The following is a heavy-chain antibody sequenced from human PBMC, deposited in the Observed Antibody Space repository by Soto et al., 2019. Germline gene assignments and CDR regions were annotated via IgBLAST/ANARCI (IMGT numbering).Heavy chain of an antibody. CDR2: IKGDGSST. J-gene: IGHJ6*02. V-gene: IGHV3-74*01. Sequence: GGSLRLSCAASGFTFCTYWMHWVRQAPGTGLEWVSRIKGDGSSTSYADSVKGRFTISRDNAKNTLYLQMNSLGAEDTAVYWCARGIRNYYGVDVWGQGTTVTVSS. CDR3: ARGIRNYYGVDV. CDR1: GFTFCTYW.